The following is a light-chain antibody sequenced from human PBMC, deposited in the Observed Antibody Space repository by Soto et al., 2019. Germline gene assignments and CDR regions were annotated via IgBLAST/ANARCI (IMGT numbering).Light chain of an antibody. CDR1: QSISTW. CDR3: QQYDNYPYT. Sequence: DIQMTQSPSTLSASVGDRVTITCRARQSISTWLAWYQQKPGKAPKILIYKASSLESGVPSRFSGSGSGTEFTLTISSLQPDDFATYYCQQYDNYPYTFGQGSKLEIK. J-gene: IGKJ2*01. V-gene: IGKV1-5*03. CDR2: KAS.